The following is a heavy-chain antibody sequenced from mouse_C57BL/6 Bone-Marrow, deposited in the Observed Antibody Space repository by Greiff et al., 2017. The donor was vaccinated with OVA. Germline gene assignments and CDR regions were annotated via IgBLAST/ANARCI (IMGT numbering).Heavy chain of an antibody. CDR1: GYSFTGYY. V-gene: IGHV1-42*01. D-gene: IGHD2-5*01. Sequence: EVQVVESGPELVKPGASVKISCKASGYSFTGYYMNWVKQSPEKSLEWIGEINPSTGGTTYNQKFKAKATLTVDKSSSTAYMQLKSLTSEDSAVYYCARSGYSNYWGQGTTLTVSS. J-gene: IGHJ2*01. CDR2: INPSTGGT. CDR3: ARSGYSNY.